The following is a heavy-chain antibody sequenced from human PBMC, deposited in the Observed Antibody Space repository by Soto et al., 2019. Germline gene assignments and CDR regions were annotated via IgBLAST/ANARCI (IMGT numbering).Heavy chain of an antibody. CDR2: ILYDGSNK. D-gene: IGHD2-2*01. J-gene: IGHJ6*02. CDR3: AKSRDAYNFYFYYGMDV. Sequence: GGSLRLSCAASGFSFSISPMHWVRQTPGKGLEWVALILYDGSNKYYADSVKGRFTISRDNSKNTLYLQVSSLRAEDTAVYYCAKSRDAYNFYFYYGMDVWGQGTTVTVSS. CDR1: GFSFSISP. V-gene: IGHV3-30*18.